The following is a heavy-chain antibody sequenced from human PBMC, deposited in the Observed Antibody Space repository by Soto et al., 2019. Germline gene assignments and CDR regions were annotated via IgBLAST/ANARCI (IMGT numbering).Heavy chain of an antibody. CDR2: ISFDGASA. CDR1: GLSLSYHA. V-gene: IGHV3-30*18. D-gene: IGHD1-7*01. J-gene: IGHJ6*02. CDR3: AKERSRNFVANYYYALGV. Sequence: GGSLRLSCAASGLSLSYHAIHWVRQAPGQGLEWVALISFDGASAFYADSVKGRFTISRDNPQNTVFLQMNSLRDEDTAVYFCAKERSRNFVANYYYALGVWGQGTTVTVSS.